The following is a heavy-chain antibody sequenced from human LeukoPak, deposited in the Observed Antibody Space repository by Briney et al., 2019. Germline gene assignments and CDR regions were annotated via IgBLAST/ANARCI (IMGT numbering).Heavy chain of an antibody. Sequence: ASVKVSCKASGYTFTGYYVHWVRQAPGQGLEWMGWINPNSAGTNYAQKFQGRVTMTRDTSISTAYMELSRLRSNDTAVYYCARVASNRKYCSSTSCFVDYWGQGTLVTVSS. CDR1: GYTFTGYY. CDR3: ARVASNRKYCSSTSCFVDY. V-gene: IGHV1-2*02. D-gene: IGHD2-2*01. CDR2: INPNSAGT. J-gene: IGHJ4*02.